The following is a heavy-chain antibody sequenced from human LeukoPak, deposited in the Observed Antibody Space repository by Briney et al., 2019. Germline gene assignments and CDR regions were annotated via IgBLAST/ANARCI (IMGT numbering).Heavy chain of an antibody. CDR2: IYTSGST. CDR3: ARNPGIAVAGGDWFDP. Sequence: SETLSLTCTVSGGSISSYYWSWIRQPAGKGLEWIGRIYTSGSTNYNPSLKSRVTMSVDASKNQFSLKLSSVTAADTAVYYCARNPGIAVAGGDWFDPWGQGTLVTVSS. J-gene: IGHJ5*02. V-gene: IGHV4-4*07. CDR1: GGSISSYY. D-gene: IGHD6-19*01.